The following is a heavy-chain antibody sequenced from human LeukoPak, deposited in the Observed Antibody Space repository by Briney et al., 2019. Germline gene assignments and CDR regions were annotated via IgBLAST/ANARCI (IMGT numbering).Heavy chain of an antibody. D-gene: IGHD4-11*01. J-gene: IGHJ6*03. CDR3: ARLNSNYDSDYYYYMDV. Sequence: SETLSLTCTVSGGSISSYYWSWIQQPPGKGLEWIGYIYTSGSTNYNPSLKSRVTISVDTSKNQFSLKLSSVTAADTAVYYCARLNSNYDSDYYYYMDVWGKGTTVTVSS. V-gene: IGHV4-4*09. CDR1: GGSISSYY. CDR2: IYTSGST.